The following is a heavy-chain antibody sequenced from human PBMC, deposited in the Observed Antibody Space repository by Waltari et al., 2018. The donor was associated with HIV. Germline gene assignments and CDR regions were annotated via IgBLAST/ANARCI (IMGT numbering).Heavy chain of an antibody. D-gene: IGHD4-17*01. CDR3: ARRGGATVTSYYYYGLDL. Sequence: QVQLQESGPGLVKPSETLSLTCTVSGPSISIDGHYWGGVRQPPGKGLEWIGNIFHSGSTYDNPSLRSRVTISVDTSRKQFSLKLTSVTAADTAVYYCARRGGATVTSYYYYGLDLWGQGTTVTVSS. CDR2: IFHSGST. CDR1: GPSISIDGHY. J-gene: IGHJ6*02. V-gene: IGHV4-39*01.